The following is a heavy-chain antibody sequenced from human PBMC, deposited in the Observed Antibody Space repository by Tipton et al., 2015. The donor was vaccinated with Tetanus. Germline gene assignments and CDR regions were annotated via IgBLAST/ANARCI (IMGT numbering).Heavy chain of an antibody. CDR3: ARGSIAARPATLDY. CDR2: IIPIFGTA. V-gene: IGHV1-69*13. CDR1: GYTFTGYY. Sequence: QSGAEVKKPGASVKVSCKASGYTFTGYYMHWVRQAPGQGLEWMGGIIPIFGTANYAQKFQGRVTITADESTSTAYMELSSLRSEDTAVYYCARGSIAARPATLDYWGQGTLVTVSS. J-gene: IGHJ4*02. D-gene: IGHD6-6*01.